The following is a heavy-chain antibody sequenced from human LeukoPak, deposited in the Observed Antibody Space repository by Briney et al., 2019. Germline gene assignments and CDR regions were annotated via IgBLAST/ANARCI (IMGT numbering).Heavy chain of an antibody. CDR1: GGSISSYY. CDR3: ARHDIAAAGTPWFDP. J-gene: IGHJ5*02. D-gene: IGHD6-13*01. CDR2: IYYSGST. V-gene: IGHV4-59*08. Sequence: PSETLSLTCTVSGGSISSYYWSWLRQPPGKGLEGIGYIYYSGSTNYNPSLKSRVTISVDTPKNQFSLKLSSVTAADTAVYYCARHDIAAAGTPWFDPWGQGTLVTVSS.